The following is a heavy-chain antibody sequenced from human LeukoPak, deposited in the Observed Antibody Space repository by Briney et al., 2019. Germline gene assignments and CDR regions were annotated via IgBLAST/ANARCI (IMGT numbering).Heavy chain of an antibody. J-gene: IGHJ4*02. V-gene: IGHV3-53*01. CDR2: IYSGGNT. CDR3: ARGTVTAPDY. Sequence: GWALRLSCAASGLSVSNTYISWVRQAPRKGLEWVLIIYSGGNTYYADSVKGRFTIYRDNSKNTLYLQMNRLRPEDTAVYYCARGTVTAPDYWGQGTLVTVSS. CDR1: GLSVSNTY. D-gene: IGHD2-21*02.